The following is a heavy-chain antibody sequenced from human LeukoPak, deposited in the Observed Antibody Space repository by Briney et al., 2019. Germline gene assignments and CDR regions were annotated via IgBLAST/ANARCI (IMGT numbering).Heavy chain of an antibody. D-gene: IGHD6-19*01. J-gene: IGHJ4*02. CDR2: INQRGSEK. Sequence: GGSLRLSCAASGFAFSRYWMSWVRQAPGKGLDWVANINQRGSEKYYAGSVKGRFTISRDNAKNSVSLQMNSLRAEDTAVYYCARLDIDSSGRGRYSNGFWGQGTLVTVSS. CDR1: GFAFSRYW. V-gene: IGHV3-7*01. CDR3: ARLDIDSSGRGRYSNGF.